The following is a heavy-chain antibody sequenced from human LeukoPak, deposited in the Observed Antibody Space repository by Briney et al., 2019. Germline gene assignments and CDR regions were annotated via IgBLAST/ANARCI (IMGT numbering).Heavy chain of an antibody. CDR2: FDPEDGET. D-gene: IGHD1-26*01. J-gene: IGHJ4*02. CDR3: ATGSYGQGSLDY. Sequence: ASVKVSCKVSGCTLTELSTHWVRQAPGKGLEWMGGFDPEDGETIYAQKFQGRVTMTEDTSTDTAYMELSSLRSEDTAVYYCATGSYGQGSLDYWGQGTLVTVSS. CDR1: GCTLTELS. V-gene: IGHV1-24*01.